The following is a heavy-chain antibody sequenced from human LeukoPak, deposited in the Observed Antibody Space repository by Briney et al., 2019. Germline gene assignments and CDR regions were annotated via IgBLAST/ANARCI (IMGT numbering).Heavy chain of an antibody. Sequence: ASVKVSCKASGGTFSSYAISWVGQAPGQGLEWMGGIIPIFGTANYAQKFQGRVTITADESTSTAYMELSSLRSEDTAVYYCARERPDFWSGRGWYMDVWGKGTTVTVSS. CDR1: GGTFSSYA. D-gene: IGHD3-3*01. V-gene: IGHV1-69*01. CDR3: ARERPDFWSGRGWYMDV. J-gene: IGHJ6*03. CDR2: IIPIFGTA.